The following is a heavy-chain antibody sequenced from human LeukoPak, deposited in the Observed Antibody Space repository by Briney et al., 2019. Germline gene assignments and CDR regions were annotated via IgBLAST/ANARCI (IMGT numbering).Heavy chain of an antibody. V-gene: IGHV3-74*01. CDR2: IGTDVITT. Sequence: GGSLRLSCAASGFTFSDYYMSWIRQAPGKGLEWVSHIGTDVITTNYADSVRGRFTISRDNAKNTLYLQMSSLRAEDTAVYYCARGYSTTWYNHFDPWGQGTLVTVSS. J-gene: IGHJ5*02. CDR1: GFTFSDYY. CDR3: ARGYSTTWYNHFDP. D-gene: IGHD6-13*01.